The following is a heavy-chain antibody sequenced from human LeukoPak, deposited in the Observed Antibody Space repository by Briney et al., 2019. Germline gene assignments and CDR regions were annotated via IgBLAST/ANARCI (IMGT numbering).Heavy chain of an antibody. V-gene: IGHV1-46*01. CDR1: GYIFTRYY. Sequence: ASVKVSCKASGYIFTRYYLHWVRQAPGQGLEWMGLINPNGDSTTYAQKFQGRITLTRDTSTSTVHMELGSLSSEDTAIYYCARTAVVVVAATGLDVWGQGTTVTVSS. CDR3: ARTAVVVVAATGLDV. J-gene: IGHJ6*02. D-gene: IGHD2-15*01. CDR2: INPNGDST.